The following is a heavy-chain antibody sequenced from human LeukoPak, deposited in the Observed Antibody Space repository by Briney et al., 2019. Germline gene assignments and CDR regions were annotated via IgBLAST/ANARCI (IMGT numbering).Heavy chain of an antibody. CDR1: GFTFSSYS. Sequence: PGGSLRLSCAASGFTFSSYSMNWVRQAPGKGLEWVSYISSSSSTIYYADSVKGRFTISRDNAKNSLYLQMNSLRAEDTAVYYCARASRGVNDSWKHSPYYYYYMDVWGKGTTVTVSS. CDR3: ARASRGVNDSWKHSPYYYYYMDV. J-gene: IGHJ6*03. V-gene: IGHV3-48*04. D-gene: IGHD3-3*01. CDR2: ISSSSSTI.